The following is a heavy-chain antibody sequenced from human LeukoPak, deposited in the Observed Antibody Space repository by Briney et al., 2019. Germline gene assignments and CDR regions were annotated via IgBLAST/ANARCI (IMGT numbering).Heavy chain of an antibody. V-gene: IGHV4-59*12. CDR1: GGSISSYY. J-gene: IGHJ5*02. D-gene: IGHD3-10*01. Sequence: NPSETLSLTCTVSGGSISSYYWSWLRQPPGKGLEWIGYIYYSGSTNYNPSLKSRVTISVDTSKNQFSLKLSSVTAADTAVYYCARGPRITMVRGNWFDPWGQGTLVTVSS. CDR2: IYYSGST. CDR3: ARGPRITMVRGNWFDP.